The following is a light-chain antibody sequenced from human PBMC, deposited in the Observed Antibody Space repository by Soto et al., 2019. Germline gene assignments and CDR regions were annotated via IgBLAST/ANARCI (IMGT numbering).Light chain of an antibody. CDR3: QQYGSSRWT. CDR1: QSVSSNY. CDR2: GAS. V-gene: IGKV3-20*01. Sequence: EIVLTHSQATLSFSAWEGATLXGEASQSVSSNYLAWYQQNPGQAPRLLIYGASSRATGIPDRFSGSGSGTDFTLTISRLEPEDFAVYYCQQYGSSRWTFGQGTKVDIK. J-gene: IGKJ1*01.